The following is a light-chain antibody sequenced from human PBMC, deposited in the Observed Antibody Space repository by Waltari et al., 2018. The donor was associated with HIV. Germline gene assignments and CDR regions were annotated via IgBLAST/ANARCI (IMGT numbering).Light chain of an antibody. CDR2: GAS. CDR1: QSVSSN. CDR3: QHYNNWT. V-gene: IGKV3-15*01. J-gene: IGKJ1*01. Sequence: EIVMTQSPATLSVSPGERATLSCRASQSVSSNLAWYQQKPGQAPRLLLYGASTRATGIAARFSGSGSGTEVTLTISSLQSEDLAVYYCQHYNNWTFGQGTKVEI.